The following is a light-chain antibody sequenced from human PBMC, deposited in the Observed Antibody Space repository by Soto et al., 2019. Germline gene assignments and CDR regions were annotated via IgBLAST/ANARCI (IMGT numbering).Light chain of an antibody. CDR2: GAS. CDR3: QQYGSSPWM. J-gene: IGKJ1*01. V-gene: IGKV3-20*01. CDR1: QSISRNY. Sequence: EIVLTQSPGTLSLSPGERATLSCRASQSISRNYLAWYQQKPGQAPRLLIYGASSRATGIPDRFSGRGSGTDFTLTISRLEPEDFAVYYCQQYGSSPWMFGQGTKVEIK.